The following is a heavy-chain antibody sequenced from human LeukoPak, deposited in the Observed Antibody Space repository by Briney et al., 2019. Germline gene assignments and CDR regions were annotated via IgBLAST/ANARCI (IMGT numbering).Heavy chain of an antibody. D-gene: IGHD2-8*01. Sequence: GGSLRLSCAVSGFTFSSYSMNWVRQAPGKGLEWVSSISSSSSYIYYADSVKGRFTISRDNAKNSLYLQMNSLRAEDTAVYYCARGTELMAYYSDYWGQGTLVTVSS. CDR3: ARGTELMAYYSDY. CDR1: GFTFSSYS. V-gene: IGHV3-21*01. CDR2: ISSSSSYI. J-gene: IGHJ4*02.